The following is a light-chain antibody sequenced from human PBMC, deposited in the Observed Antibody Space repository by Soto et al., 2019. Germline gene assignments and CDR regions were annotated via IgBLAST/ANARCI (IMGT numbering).Light chain of an antibody. CDR2: VAS. CDR1: QSVSSS. CDR3: QQYNNWPRA. V-gene: IGKV3-15*01. Sequence: EIVMTQSPANLSVSPGDTATLSCRASQSVSSSLAWYQQKPGQAPRLLMYVASTRAAGVPARFSGSGSGTEFTLTISRLQSEDFAVYYCQQYNNWPRAFGQGTKLEIQ. J-gene: IGKJ2*01.